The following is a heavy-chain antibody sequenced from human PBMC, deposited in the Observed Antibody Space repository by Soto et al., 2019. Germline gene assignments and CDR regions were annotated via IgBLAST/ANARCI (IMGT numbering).Heavy chain of an antibody. CDR2: IIPIFGTA. D-gene: IGHD3-22*01. Sequence: QVQLVQSGAEVKKPGSSVKLSCKASGGTFSSYAISWVRQAPGQGLEWMGGIIPIFGTANYAQKFKGRVTITADESTRTGYMELRSLRSEDTAVYYCARDMSMIVGLYYFDYWGQGTLVTVSS. V-gene: IGHV1-69*01. J-gene: IGHJ4*02. CDR1: GGTFSSYA. CDR3: ARDMSMIVGLYYFDY.